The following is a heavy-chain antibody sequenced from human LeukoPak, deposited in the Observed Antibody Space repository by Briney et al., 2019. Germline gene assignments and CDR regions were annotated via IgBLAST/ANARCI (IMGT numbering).Heavy chain of an antibody. J-gene: IGHJ1*01. Sequence: ASVKVSCKASGYTFGAYGISWVRQAPGQGLEWLGWISADNGDTSTAQKVQGRVTMTTDTSTSTAYMELRSLRSDDTAVYYCARTPTSLYYYDSSAYFQHWGQGTLVTASS. D-gene: IGHD3-22*01. CDR1: GYTFGAYG. V-gene: IGHV1-18*01. CDR3: ARTPTSLYYYDSSAYFQH. CDR2: ISADNGDT.